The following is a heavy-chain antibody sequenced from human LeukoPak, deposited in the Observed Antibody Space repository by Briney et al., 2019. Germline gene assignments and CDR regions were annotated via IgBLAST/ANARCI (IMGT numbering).Heavy chain of an antibody. J-gene: IGHJ4*02. CDR1: GFTFSSYA. V-gene: IGHV3-23*01. D-gene: IGHD6-13*01. CDR2: ISGSGGST. Sequence: QTGGSLRLSCAASGFTFSSYAMSWVRQAPGKGLEWVSAISGSGGSTYYADSVKGRFTISRDNSKNTLYLQMNSLRAEDTAVYYCAKDLGRYHSSSWYEGDYWGQGTLVTVSS. CDR3: AKDLGRYHSSSWYEGDY.